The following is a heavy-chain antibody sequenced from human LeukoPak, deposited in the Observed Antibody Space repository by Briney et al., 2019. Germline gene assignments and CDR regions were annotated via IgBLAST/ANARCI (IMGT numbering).Heavy chain of an antibody. CDR2: ISSSGSTI. CDR3: ARVLYRWNYFDY. CDR1: GFTFSDYY. Sequence: GGSLRLSYAASGFTFSDYYMSWIRQAPGKGLEWVSYISSSGSTIYYADSVKGRFTISRDNAKNSLYLQMNSLRAEDTAVYYCARVLYRWNYFDYWGQGTLVTVSS. V-gene: IGHV3-11*04. D-gene: IGHD1-26*01. J-gene: IGHJ4*02.